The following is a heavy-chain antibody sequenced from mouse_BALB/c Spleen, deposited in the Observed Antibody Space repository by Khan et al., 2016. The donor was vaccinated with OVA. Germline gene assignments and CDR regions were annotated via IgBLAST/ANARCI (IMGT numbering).Heavy chain of an antibody. J-gene: IGHJ4*01. CDR3: AKFTPDYYSMDY. CDR2: IWGDGST. Sequence: QVQLKQSGPGLVAPSQSLSITCTVSGFSLTSYGVSWVRQSPGKGLEWLGMIWGDGSTNYHSTLISRLIISKDNSKSQVFLKLTGLQTDDTATYYCAKFTPDYYSMDYWGQGTSVTVSS. D-gene: IGHD1-1*01. CDR1: GFSLTSYG. V-gene: IGHV2-3*01.